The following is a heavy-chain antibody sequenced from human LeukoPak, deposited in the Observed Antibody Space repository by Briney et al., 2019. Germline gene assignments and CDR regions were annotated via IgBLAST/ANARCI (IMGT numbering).Heavy chain of an antibody. CDR3: AKDQRYCTNGVCYRPFDY. Sequence: GGSLRLSCAASGFTFSSYAMSWVRQAPGTGLEWVSAISGSGGSTYYADSVKGRFTISRDNSKNTLYLQMNSLRAEDTAVYYCAKDQRYCTNGVCYRPFDYWGQGTLVTVSS. D-gene: IGHD2-8*01. CDR2: ISGSGGST. V-gene: IGHV3-23*01. CDR1: GFTFSSYA. J-gene: IGHJ4*02.